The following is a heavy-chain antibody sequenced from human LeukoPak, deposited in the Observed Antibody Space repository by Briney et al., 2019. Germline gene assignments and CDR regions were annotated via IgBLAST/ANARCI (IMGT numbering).Heavy chain of an antibody. CDR3: ARRLWYYYDSSDAYFDY. CDR2: IYYSGST. J-gene: IGHJ4*02. D-gene: IGHD3-22*01. V-gene: IGHV4-59*08. Sequence: SETLSLTCTVSGGSISSYYWSWIRQPPGKGLEWIGYIYYSGSTNYNPSLKSRVTISVDTSKNQFSLKLSSVTAADTAVYYCARRLWYYYDSSDAYFDYWGQGTLVTVSS. CDR1: GGSISSYY.